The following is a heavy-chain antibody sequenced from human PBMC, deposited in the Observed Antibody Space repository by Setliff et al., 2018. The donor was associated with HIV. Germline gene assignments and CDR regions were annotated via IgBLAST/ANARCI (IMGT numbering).Heavy chain of an antibody. Sequence: PSETLSLTCTVSGGSISSYYWSWIRQPPGKGLEWIGYIYYSGATNYNASLKSRLSMSVDTSKKQFSLKLRSVTAADMAVYYCARRSGYLNAFDIWGQGTMVTVSS. J-gene: IGHJ3*02. CDR3: ARRSGYLNAFDI. CDR1: GGSISSYY. V-gene: IGHV4-59*01. CDR2: IYYSGAT. D-gene: IGHD5-12*01.